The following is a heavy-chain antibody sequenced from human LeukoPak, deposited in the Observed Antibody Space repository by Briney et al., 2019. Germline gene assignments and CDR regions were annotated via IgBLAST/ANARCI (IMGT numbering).Heavy chain of an antibody. J-gene: IGHJ5*02. CDR1: GGSISSYY. V-gene: IGHV4-59*01. CDR3: ARTYSSSWYNWFDP. CDR2: IYYSGST. Sequence: PSETLSLTCTVSGGSISSYYWSWTRQPPGKGLEWIGYIYYSGSTNYNPSLKSRVTISVDTSKNQFSLKLSSVTAADTAVYYCARTYSSSWYNWFDPWGQGTLVTVSS. D-gene: IGHD6-13*01.